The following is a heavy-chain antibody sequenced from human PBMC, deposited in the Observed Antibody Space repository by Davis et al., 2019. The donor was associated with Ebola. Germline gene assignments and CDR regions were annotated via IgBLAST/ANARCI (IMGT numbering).Heavy chain of an antibody. CDR3: ATPTYYDFWSGYYYYYGMDV. Sequence: ASVKVSCKVSGYTLTELSMHWVRQAPGKGLEWMGGFDPEDGETIYAQKFQGRVTMTRDTSTSTVYMELSSLRSEDTAVYYCATPTYYDFWSGYYYYYGMDVWGQGTTVTVSS. J-gene: IGHJ6*02. CDR2: FDPEDGET. CDR1: GYTLTELS. V-gene: IGHV1-24*01. D-gene: IGHD3-3*01.